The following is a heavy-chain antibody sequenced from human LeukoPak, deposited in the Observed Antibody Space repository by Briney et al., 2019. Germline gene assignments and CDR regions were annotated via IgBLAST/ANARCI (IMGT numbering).Heavy chain of an antibody. Sequence: SETLSLTCAVYGGSFSGYYWSWIRQPPGKGLEWIGEINHGGSTNYNPSLKSRVTISVDTSKNQFSLKLSSVTAADTAVYYCARSRTHIVVVPAARRYYYYYMDVWGKGTTVTVSS. CDR3: ARSRTHIVVVPAARRYYYYYMDV. CDR1: GGSFSGYY. CDR2: INHGGST. D-gene: IGHD2-2*01. J-gene: IGHJ6*03. V-gene: IGHV4-34*01.